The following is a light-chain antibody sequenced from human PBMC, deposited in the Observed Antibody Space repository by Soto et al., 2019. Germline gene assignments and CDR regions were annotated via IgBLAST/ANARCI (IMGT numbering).Light chain of an antibody. Sequence: QSVLAHPPSASRTRGQSVTISFSGSISNIGSNTVNWYQQLPVTAPKLLIYSNNQSPSGVPDGFYGSKSCTSASLATSGLQSEDEADYYCAAWDDSLNGSYVFATGTKVPVL. CDR2: SNN. CDR1: ISNIGSNT. J-gene: IGLJ1*01. CDR3: AAWDDSLNGSYV. V-gene: IGLV1-44*01.